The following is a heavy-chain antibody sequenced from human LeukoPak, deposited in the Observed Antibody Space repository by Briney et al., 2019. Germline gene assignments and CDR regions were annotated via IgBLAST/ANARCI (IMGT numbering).Heavy chain of an antibody. CDR2: TSSTGSYM. CDR3: ARTYSSGWYDLYYMDV. V-gene: IGHV3-21*01. Sequence: GGSLRLSCAASGFTLSSNGISWVRQAPGKGLEWVSSTSSTGSYMYYEDSVEGRFTISRDNAKNSLFLQMNSLRAEDTAVYYCARTYSSGWYDLYYMDVWGKGTTVTVSS. J-gene: IGHJ6*03. D-gene: IGHD6-19*01. CDR1: GFTLSSNG.